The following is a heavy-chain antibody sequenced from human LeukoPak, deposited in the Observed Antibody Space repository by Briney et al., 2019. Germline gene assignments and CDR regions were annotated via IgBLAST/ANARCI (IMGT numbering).Heavy chain of an antibody. CDR2: ISAYNGNT. Sequence: GASVKVSCKASGYTFTSYGISWVRQAPGQGLEWMGWISAYNGNTNYAQKLQGRVTMTTDTSTSTAYMELRSLRSDDTAVYYCARDYGTTVTADYYYFDYWGQGTLVTVSS. CDR1: GYTFTSYG. V-gene: IGHV1-18*01. J-gene: IGHJ4*02. D-gene: IGHD4-17*01. CDR3: ARDYGTTVTADYYYFDY.